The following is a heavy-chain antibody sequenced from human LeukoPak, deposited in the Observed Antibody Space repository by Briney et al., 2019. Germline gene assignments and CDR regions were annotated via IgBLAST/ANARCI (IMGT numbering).Heavy chain of an antibody. D-gene: IGHD2-2*01. CDR3: ARSRYCSSTSCYGFLDY. Sequence: PGRSLRLSCAASGFTFSTYGMHWVGQAPGKGLQWVAVIWYDGSNKQYADSVKGRFNISRDNSKNALYLQMHSLRAEDTAVYYCARSRYCSSTSCYGFLDYWGQGTLVTVSS. CDR2: IWYDGSNK. J-gene: IGHJ4*02. V-gene: IGHV3-33*01. CDR1: GFTFSTYG.